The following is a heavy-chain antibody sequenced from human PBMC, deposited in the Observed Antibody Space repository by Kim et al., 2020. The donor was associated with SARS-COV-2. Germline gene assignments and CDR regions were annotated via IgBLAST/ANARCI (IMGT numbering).Heavy chain of an antibody. Sequence: PSLKSRVTISVDTSKNQFSLKLSSVTAADTAVYYCARGGIYGDSWGWFDLWGRGTLVTVSS. J-gene: IGHJ2*01. CDR3: ARGGIYGDSWGWFDL. V-gene: IGHV4-34*01. D-gene: IGHD4-17*01.